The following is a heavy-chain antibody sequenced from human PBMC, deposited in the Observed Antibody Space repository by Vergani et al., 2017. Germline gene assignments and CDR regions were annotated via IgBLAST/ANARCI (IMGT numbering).Heavy chain of an antibody. CDR3: LRAARFFAQFEY. D-gene: IGHD6-6*01. V-gene: IGHV3-30*03. CDR2: ISFDGNSK. CDR1: GFTFSSYG. J-gene: IGHJ4*02. Sequence: QMQLVESGGGVVQPGRSLRLSCAASGFTFSSYGMHWVRQAPGKGLEWVAVISFDGNSKFYVDSVKGRFTISRDNSKNTLYLQMNSLRAEDTAVYYCLRAARFFAQFEYWGQGTLVTVSS.